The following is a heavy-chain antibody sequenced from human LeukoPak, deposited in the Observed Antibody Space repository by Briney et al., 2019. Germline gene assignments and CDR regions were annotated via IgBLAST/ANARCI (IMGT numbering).Heavy chain of an antibody. CDR2: IWFDGSNK. CDR3: AREGPQRGTSAFDI. Sequence: PGGSLRLSCAASGFTFSSYGMHWVRQAPGKGLEWVAVIWFDGSNKYYADSVKGRFTISRDNPENTVYLQMNSLRAEDTAMYYCAREGPQRGTSAFDIWGQGTMVTVSS. CDR1: GFTFSSYG. V-gene: IGHV3-33*01. D-gene: IGHD1-1*01. J-gene: IGHJ3*02.